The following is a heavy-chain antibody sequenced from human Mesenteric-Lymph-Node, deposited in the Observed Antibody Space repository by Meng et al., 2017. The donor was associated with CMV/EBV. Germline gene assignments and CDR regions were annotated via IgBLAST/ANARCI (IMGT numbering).Heavy chain of an antibody. CDR3: ANIGF. Sequence: GGSLRLSCVASGFTFSSYSMNWVRQAPGKGLEWVAVISYDGSNKYYADSVKGRFTISRDNSKNTLYLQMNSLRAEDTAVYYCANIGFWGQGTLVTVSS. CDR2: ISYDGSNK. J-gene: IGHJ4*02. CDR1: GFTFSSYS. V-gene: IGHV3-30*18.